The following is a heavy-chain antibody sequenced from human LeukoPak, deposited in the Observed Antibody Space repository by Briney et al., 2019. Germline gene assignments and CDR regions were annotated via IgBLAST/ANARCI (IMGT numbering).Heavy chain of an antibody. CDR3: FLAAAGIFDY. CDR2: INPSGGST. Sequence: ASVKVSCKASGYTFTSYYMHWVREAPGQGLEWMGIINPSGGSTSYAQKFQGRVTMTRDTSTSTVYMELSSLRSEDTAVYYCFLAAAGIFDYWGQGTLVTVSS. CDR1: GYTFTSYY. V-gene: IGHV1-46*01. J-gene: IGHJ4*02. D-gene: IGHD6-13*01.